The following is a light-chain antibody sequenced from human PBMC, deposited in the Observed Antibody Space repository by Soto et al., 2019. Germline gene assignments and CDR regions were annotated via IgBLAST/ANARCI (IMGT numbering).Light chain of an antibody. CDR3: QQSYXTPRT. J-gene: IGKJ1*01. CDR2: AAS. Sequence: DIQMTQSPSSLSASVGDRVTITCRASQSISSYLNWYQQKPGKAPKLLIYAASSLQSGVPSRFSGSGSGTDFTLTISSLQPEDFATYYCQQSYXTPRTFGQGTKV. CDR1: QSISSY. V-gene: IGKV1-39*01.